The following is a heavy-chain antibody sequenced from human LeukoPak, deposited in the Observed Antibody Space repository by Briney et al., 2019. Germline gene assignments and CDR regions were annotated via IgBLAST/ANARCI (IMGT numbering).Heavy chain of an antibody. J-gene: IGHJ3*02. Sequence: ASVKVSCKASGYTFTSYAMHWVRQAPGQRLEWMGWISAYNGNTNYAQKLQGRVTMTTDTSTSTAYMELRSLRSDDTAVYYCARVYYDFWSGSYDAFDIWGQGTMVTVSS. CDR2: ISAYNGNT. CDR1: GYTFTSYA. V-gene: IGHV1-18*01. D-gene: IGHD3-3*01. CDR3: ARVYYDFWSGSYDAFDI.